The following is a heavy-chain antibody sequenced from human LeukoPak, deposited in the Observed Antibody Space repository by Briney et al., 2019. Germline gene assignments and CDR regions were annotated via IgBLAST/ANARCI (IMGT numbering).Heavy chain of an antibody. D-gene: IGHD5-18*01. CDR3: ARRPGGYSYGYFDY. J-gene: IGHJ4*02. Sequence: PSETLSLTCTVSGGSISSYYWSWIRQPPGKGVEWIGYIYYSGSTNYNPSLKSRVTISVDTSKNQFSLKLSSVTAADTAVYYCARRPGGYSYGYFDYWGQGTLVTVSS. CDR2: IYYSGST. V-gene: IGHV4-59*01. CDR1: GGSISSYY.